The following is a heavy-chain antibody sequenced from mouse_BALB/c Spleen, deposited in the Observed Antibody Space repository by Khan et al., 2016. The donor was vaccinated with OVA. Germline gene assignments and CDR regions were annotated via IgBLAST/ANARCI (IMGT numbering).Heavy chain of an antibody. J-gene: IGHJ4*01. V-gene: IGHV2-3*01. CDR3: AKWGDLYAMDF. CDR1: GFSLTSYG. D-gene: IGHD2-13*01. Sequence: VELVESGPGLVAPSRSLSITCTVSGFSLTSYGVNWVRQPPGKGLEWLGVIWGDGSTNYHSALISRLSINKDNSMSQVFFKLNSLQTDDTATYYCAKWGDLYAMDFWGQGTSVTVSS. CDR2: IWGDGST.